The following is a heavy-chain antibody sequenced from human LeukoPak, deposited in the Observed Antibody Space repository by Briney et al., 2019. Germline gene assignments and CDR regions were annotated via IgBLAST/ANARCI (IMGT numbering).Heavy chain of an antibody. CDR2: IYYSGST. D-gene: IGHD3-22*01. Sequence: SETLSLTCAVSGDSISGSSYYWGWLRQPPGKGLEWIGSIYYSGSTYYSPSLKSRVTISVDTSKNQVSLKLSSVTAADTAVYYCARGLNWGQGTLVTVSS. CDR1: GDSISGSSYY. CDR3: ARGLN. J-gene: IGHJ4*02. V-gene: IGHV4-39*01.